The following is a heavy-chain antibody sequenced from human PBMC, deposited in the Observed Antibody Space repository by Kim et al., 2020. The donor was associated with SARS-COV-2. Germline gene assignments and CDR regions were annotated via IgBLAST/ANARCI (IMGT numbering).Heavy chain of an antibody. CDR2: IIPIFGTA. CDR1: GGTFSSYA. V-gene: IGHV1-69*13. J-gene: IGHJ5*02. CDR3: ASGNYYGSGSFSGDWFDP. D-gene: IGHD3-10*01. Sequence: SVKVSCKASGGTFSSYAISWVRQAPGQGLEWMGGIIPIFGTANYAQKFQGRVTITADESTSTAYMELSSLRSVDTAVYYCASGNYYGSGSFSGDWFDPWGQGTLVTVSS.